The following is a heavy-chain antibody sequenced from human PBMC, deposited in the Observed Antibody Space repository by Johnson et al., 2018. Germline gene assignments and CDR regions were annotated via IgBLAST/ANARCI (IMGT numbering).Heavy chain of an antibody. V-gene: IGHV3-30*18. Sequence: QVQLVQSGGGVVQPGRSLRLSCAASGFTFSSYAMHWVRQAPGKGLEWVAVILYDGSNKYYADSVKGRFTMSRDNSKNTRYLQMDSLEDEDTAVYYCAKDQFGIAVALGDALDFWGQGTMVTVSS. CDR3: AKDQFGIAVALGDALDF. J-gene: IGHJ3*01. CDR2: ILYDGSNK. CDR1: GFTFSSYA. D-gene: IGHD6-19*01.